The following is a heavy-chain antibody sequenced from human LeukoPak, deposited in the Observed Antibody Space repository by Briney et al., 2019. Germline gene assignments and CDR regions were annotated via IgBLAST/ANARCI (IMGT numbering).Heavy chain of an antibody. V-gene: IGHV1-69*06. CDR2: IIPIFGTA. Sequence: ASVKVSCKASGYTFTSYDINWVRQATGQGLEWMGGIIPIFGTANYAQKFQGRVTITADKSTSTAYMELSSLRSEDTAVYYCARGPGYSYGYVDYWGQGTLVTVSS. J-gene: IGHJ4*02. CDR1: GYTFTSYD. CDR3: ARGPGYSYGYVDY. D-gene: IGHD5-18*01.